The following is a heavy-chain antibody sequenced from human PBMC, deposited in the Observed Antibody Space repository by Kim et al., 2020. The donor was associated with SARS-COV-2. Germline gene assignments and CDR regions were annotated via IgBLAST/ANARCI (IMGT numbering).Heavy chain of an antibody. CDR3: ARPGLERDY. J-gene: IGHJ4*02. V-gene: IGHV4-39*01. Sequence: SETLSLTCTVSGGSISSSSYYWGWIRQPPGKGLEWIGSIYYSGSTYYNPSLKSRVTISVDTSKNQFSLKLSSVTAADTAVYYCARPGLERDYWGQGTLVTVSS. CDR2: IYYSGST. CDR1: GGSISSSSYY.